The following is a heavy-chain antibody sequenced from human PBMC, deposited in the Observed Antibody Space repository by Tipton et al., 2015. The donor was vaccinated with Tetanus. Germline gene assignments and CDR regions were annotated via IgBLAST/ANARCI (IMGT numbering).Heavy chain of an antibody. Sequence: TLSLTCSVSGDSIRSEDYYWGWIRQSPGKGLEWLGYIYYSGSTYNNPSLKSRVSISLDAAKNQFSLSLNSVTAADSATYYCARLTGSRPSCDYYYYYYVDVWGTGTAVAVSS. CDR2: IYYSGST. CDR3: ARLTGSRPSCDYYYYYYVDV. J-gene: IGHJ6*03. V-gene: IGHV4-30-4*01. CDR1: GDSIRSEDYY. D-gene: IGHD3-9*01.